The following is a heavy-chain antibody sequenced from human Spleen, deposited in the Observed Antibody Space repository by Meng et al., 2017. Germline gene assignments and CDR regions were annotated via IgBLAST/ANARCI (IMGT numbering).Heavy chain of an antibody. CDR1: GFTFRNYS. CDR3: VRFETVGVVTGDY. D-gene: IGHD3-10*01. CDR2: ISSDSRYI. J-gene: IGHJ4*02. Sequence: EVQLVESGGGLVTWGGSLRLSCAASGFTFRNYSMNWVRQAPGKGLEWVSSISSDSRYIFYADSVKGRFTISRDNAKSSLYLQMNSLSPEDTAVFYCVRFETVGVVTGDYWGQGTLVTVSS. V-gene: IGHV3-21*01.